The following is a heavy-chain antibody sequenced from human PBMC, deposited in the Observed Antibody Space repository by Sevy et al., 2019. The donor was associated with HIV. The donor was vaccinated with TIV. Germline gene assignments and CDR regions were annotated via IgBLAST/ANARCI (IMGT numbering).Heavy chain of an antibody. D-gene: IGHD4-17*01. Sequence: GGSLRLSCVASGFTFSSYEMNWVRQAPGKGLEWVSYISNSGSDIHYSDSLRDRFTISRDNAKNSLFLQMNGLRAEDTAVYYCARDLPPSATTVAHFDYWGQGTLVTVSS. J-gene: IGHJ4*02. CDR2: ISNSGSDI. CDR3: ARDLPPSATTVAHFDY. CDR1: GFTFSSYE. V-gene: IGHV3-48*03.